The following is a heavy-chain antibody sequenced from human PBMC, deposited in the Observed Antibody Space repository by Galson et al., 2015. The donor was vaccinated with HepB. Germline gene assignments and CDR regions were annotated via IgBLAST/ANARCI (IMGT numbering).Heavy chain of an antibody. CDR1: GYTFTGYY. J-gene: IGHJ3*01. Sequence: SVKVSCKASGYTFTGYYMHWVRQAPGEGLEWMGRINPNNGDTNYAQKFQGRVTMTRDTSISTVYMELNRLRYDDTAVYFCAPAGAGDGFDVWGQGTMVTVSS. V-gene: IGHV1-2*06. CDR3: APAGAGDGFDV. D-gene: IGHD7-27*01. CDR2: INPNNGDT.